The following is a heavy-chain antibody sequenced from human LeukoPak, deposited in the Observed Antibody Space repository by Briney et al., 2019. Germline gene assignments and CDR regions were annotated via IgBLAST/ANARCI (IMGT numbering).Heavy chain of an antibody. Sequence: GASVKVSCKASGYTFTGYYMHWVRQAPGQGLEWMGWINPNSGGTNYAQKFQGRVTMTRDTSISTAYMELSRLRSDDTAVYYCARGRDTYYYDSSGLRAFDIWGQGTMVTVSS. CDR1: GYTFTGYY. D-gene: IGHD3-22*01. CDR3: ARGRDTYYYDSSGLRAFDI. CDR2: INPNSGGT. V-gene: IGHV1-2*02. J-gene: IGHJ3*02.